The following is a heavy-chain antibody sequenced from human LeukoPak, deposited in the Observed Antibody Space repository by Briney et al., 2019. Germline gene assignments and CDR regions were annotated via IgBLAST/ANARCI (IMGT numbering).Heavy chain of an antibody. CDR2: IYTSGST. J-gene: IGHJ4*02. D-gene: IGHD5-12*01. CDR3: ARQGYRGKDFDY. V-gene: IGHV4-4*09. CDR1: GGSISSYY. Sequence: SETLSLTCTVSGGSISSYYWSWFRQPPGKGLEWIGYIYTSGSTNYNPSLKSRVTISVDTSKNQFSLKLSSVTAADTAVYYCARQGYRGKDFDYWGQGTLVTVSS.